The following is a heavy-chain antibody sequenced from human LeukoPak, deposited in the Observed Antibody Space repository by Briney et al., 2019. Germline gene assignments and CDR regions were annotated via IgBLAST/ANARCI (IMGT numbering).Heavy chain of an antibody. Sequence: SETLSLTCTVSGGSISSYYWSWIRQPAGKGLEWIGRIYTSGSTNYNPSLKSRVTISVDTSKNQFSLKLSSVTAADTAVYYCAREGCSSTSCPFDYWGQGTLVTVSS. CDR3: AREGCSSTSCPFDY. J-gene: IGHJ4*02. D-gene: IGHD2-2*01. CDR2: IYTSGST. V-gene: IGHV4-4*07. CDR1: GGSISSYY.